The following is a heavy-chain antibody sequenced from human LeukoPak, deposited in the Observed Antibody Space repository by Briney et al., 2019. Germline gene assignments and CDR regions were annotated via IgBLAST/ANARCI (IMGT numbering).Heavy chain of an antibody. V-gene: IGHV3-64D*09. J-gene: IGHJ6*02. CDR1: GFPFSSYA. D-gene: IGHD2-15*01. CDR3: VRGYSFGPYGMDV. CDR2: ISGSGGST. Sequence: GGSLRLSCSASGFPFSSYAMHWVRQAPGKGLEYVSAISGSGGSTYYADSVKGRFTISRDNPKNTLYLQMSSLRAEDTAVYFCVRGYSFGPYGMDVWGQGTTVTVSS.